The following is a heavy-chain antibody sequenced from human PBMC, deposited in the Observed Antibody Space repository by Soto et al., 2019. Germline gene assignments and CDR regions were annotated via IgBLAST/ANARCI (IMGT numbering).Heavy chain of an antibody. D-gene: IGHD6-13*01. CDR2: ISSDGSNK. V-gene: IGHV3-30-3*01. J-gene: IGHJ6*02. CDR3: AREAAAGILYGMEV. Sequence: PGGSLRLSCAASGFTFSSYAMHWVRQAPGKGLEWVAGISSDGSNKYYADSVKGRFTISRDKSKNTLYLQMNSLRAEDTAVYYCAREAAAGILYGMEVWGQGASVTVSS. CDR1: GFTFSSYA.